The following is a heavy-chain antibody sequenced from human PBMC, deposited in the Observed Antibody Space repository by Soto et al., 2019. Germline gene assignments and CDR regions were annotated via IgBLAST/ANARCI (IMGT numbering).Heavy chain of an antibody. Sequence: GGSLRLSCVVSGYIVSSNYLSWFRQAPGKGLECVSAIYSGGGTYYAASVKDRFTISRDNSKNTLYLQMNSLRVEDTAVYYCARVVVGANPPYWFDPWGQGTLVTVS. D-gene: IGHD2-21*01. CDR3: ARVVVGANPPYWFDP. CDR1: GYIVSSNY. V-gene: IGHV3-53*01. J-gene: IGHJ5*02. CDR2: IYSGGGT.